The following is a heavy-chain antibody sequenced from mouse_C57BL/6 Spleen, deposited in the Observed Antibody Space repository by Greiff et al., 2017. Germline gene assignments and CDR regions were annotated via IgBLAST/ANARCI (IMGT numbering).Heavy chain of an antibody. CDR3: ARPLYDGTWFAY. J-gene: IGHJ3*01. CDR1: GFTFSDYY. V-gene: IGHV5-12*01. D-gene: IGHD2-3*01. Sequence: EVHLVESGGGLVQPGGSLKLSCAASGFTFSDYYMYWVRQTPEKRLEWVAYISNGGGSTYYPDTVKGRFTISRDNAKNTLYLQMSRLKSEDTAMYYCARPLYDGTWFAYWGQGTLVTVSA. CDR2: ISNGGGST.